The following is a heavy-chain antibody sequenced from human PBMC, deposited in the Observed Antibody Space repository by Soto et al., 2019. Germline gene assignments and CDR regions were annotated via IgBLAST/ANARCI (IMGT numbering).Heavy chain of an antibody. Sequence: SQTLSLNCAISGDSVSSNSAAWNWIRQSPSRDLEWLGRTYYRSKWYNDYAVSVKSRITINPDTSKNQFSLQLNSVTPEDTAVYYCAREVDRSHYYYYGMDVWGQGTTVTVSS. CDR3: AREVDRSHYYYYGMDV. V-gene: IGHV6-1*01. CDR1: GDSVSSNSAA. CDR2: TYYRSKWYN. D-gene: IGHD2-2*01. J-gene: IGHJ6*02.